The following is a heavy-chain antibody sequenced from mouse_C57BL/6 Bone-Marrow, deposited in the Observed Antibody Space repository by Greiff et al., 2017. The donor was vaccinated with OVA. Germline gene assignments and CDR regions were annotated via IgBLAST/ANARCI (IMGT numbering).Heavy chain of an antibody. Sequence: QVQLQQSGAELVRPGTSVKLSCKASGYAFTNYLIEWVKQRPGQGLEWIGVINPGSGGTNYNEKFKGKATLTADTSSSTAYMQLSSLTSEDSAVYFCAGLDDGNHWYLDVGGKGTTFTVSS. CDR2: INPGSGGT. D-gene: IGHD2-1*01. V-gene: IGHV1-54*01. J-gene: IGHJ1*03. CDR3: AGLDDGNHWYLDV. CDR1: GYAFTNYL.